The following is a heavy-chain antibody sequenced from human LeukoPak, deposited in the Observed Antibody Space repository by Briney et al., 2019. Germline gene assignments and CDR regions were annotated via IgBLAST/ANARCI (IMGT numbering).Heavy chain of an antibody. J-gene: IGHJ4*02. D-gene: IGHD3-22*01. CDR3: ARVYPYYYDSSGYYTFDY. Sequence: ASVNVSCKASVYTFTGYYMHWVRQAPGKGLEWMGWINPNSGGTNYAQKFQGRVTMTRDTSISTAYMELSRLRSDDTAVYYCARVYPYYYDSSGYYTFDYWGQGTLVTVSS. CDR1: VYTFTGYY. V-gene: IGHV1-2*02. CDR2: INPNSGGT.